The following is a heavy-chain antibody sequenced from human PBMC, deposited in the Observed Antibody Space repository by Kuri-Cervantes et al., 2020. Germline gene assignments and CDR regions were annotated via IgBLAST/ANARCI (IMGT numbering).Heavy chain of an antibody. Sequence: GESLKISCAASRFTFSIYGMHWVRQAPGKGLEWVSFIRYDGSNKYYADSVKGRFTISRDNSKNTLYLQMNSLRLEDTALYYCAKGKSEGFDAYFDYWGQGTLVTVSS. D-gene: IGHD3-9*01. V-gene: IGHV3-30*02. CDR1: RFTFSIYG. J-gene: IGHJ4*02. CDR3: AKGKSEGFDAYFDY. CDR2: IRYDGSNK.